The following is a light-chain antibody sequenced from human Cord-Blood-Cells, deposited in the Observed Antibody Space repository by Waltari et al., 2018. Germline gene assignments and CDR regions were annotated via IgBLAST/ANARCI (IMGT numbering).Light chain of an antibody. CDR2: DVS. CDR1: TRDVGGYNY. CDR3: SSYTSSSTVV. V-gene: IGLV2-14*01. J-gene: IGLJ2*01. Sequence: QSALTQPASVSGSPGQSIPISCTGTTRDVGGYNYVSWYQQHPGKSPKRMIYDVSNRPSGVSNRFSGSKSGNTASLTISGLQAEDEADYYCSSYTSSSTVVFGGGTKLTVL.